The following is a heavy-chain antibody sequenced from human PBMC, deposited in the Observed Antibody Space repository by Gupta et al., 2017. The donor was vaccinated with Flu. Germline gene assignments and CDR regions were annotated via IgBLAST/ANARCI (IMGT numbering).Heavy chain of an antibody. CDR1: GFTFSSYG. CDR3: XKEHVDXARTRYYYYGMDV. D-gene: IGHD5-18*01. CDR2: IEHDGSSK. J-gene: IGHJ6*02. V-gene: IGHV3-30*18. Sequence: QVHLVESGGGVVQPGRSLRLSCAVSGFTFSSYGMHWVRQAPGKGLEWVAVIEHDGSSKYFADFVKGLFIISRDNSNNTVYRKMNGLRAEDTAVYXCXKEHVDXARTRYYYYGMDVWGQGTTVTVSS.